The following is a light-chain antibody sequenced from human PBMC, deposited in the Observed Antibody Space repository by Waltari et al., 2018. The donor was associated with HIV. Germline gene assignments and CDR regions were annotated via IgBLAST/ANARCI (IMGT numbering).Light chain of an antibody. CDR2: EVS. CDR3: SSYAGSNNFVV. V-gene: IGLV2-8*01. J-gene: IGLJ2*01. Sequence: QSALTQPPSAPGSPGQSVPISCTGTSRYVGGYNYVSWYQQHTGKAPKLMIYEVSKRPSGVPDRFSGSKSGNTASLTVAGLQAEDEADYYCSSYAGSNNFVVFGGGTKLTVL. CDR1: SRYVGGYNY.